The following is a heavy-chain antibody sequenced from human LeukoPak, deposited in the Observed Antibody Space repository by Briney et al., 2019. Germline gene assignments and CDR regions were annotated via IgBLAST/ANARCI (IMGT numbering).Heavy chain of an antibody. J-gene: IGHJ6*03. D-gene: IGHD1-7*01. CDR3: ARVAGHWNYVNYYYYYYMDV. V-gene: IGHV1-8*01. CDR2: MNPNSGNT. Sequence: ASVKVSCKASGYTFTRYDINWVRQATGQGLEWMGWMNPNSGNTGYAQKFQGRVTMTRNTSISTAYMELSSLRSEDTAVYYCARVAGHWNYVNYYYYYYMDVWGKGTTVTVSS. CDR1: GYTFTRYD.